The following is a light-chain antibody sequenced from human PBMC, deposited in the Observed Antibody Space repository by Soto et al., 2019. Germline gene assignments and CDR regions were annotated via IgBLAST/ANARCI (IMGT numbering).Light chain of an antibody. V-gene: IGKV3-20*01. CDR1: ESVSRN. Sequence: ETVMTQSPATLSLSPGERATLSCRASESVSRNLAWYQQKPGQAPRLLIYDASTRATGIPDRFSGSGSGTDCTLTISRLEPEDFAVYYCQLYSRSPRQITFGQGTRLEIK. CDR2: DAS. CDR3: QLYSRSPRQIT. J-gene: IGKJ5*01.